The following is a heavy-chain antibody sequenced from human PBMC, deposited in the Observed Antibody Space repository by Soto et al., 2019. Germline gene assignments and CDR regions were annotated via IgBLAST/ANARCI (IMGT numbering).Heavy chain of an antibody. J-gene: IGHJ3*02. CDR2: INGRGST. Sequence: PSETLSLTCAVYGGSFSGDYWSWIRQPPGKGLEWIGEINGRGSTKYNPSLKSRVTMSVDPSKNQFSLKLSSVTAADTAVYYCARDPFAMVRGVPIHAFDIWGQGTMVTLSS. CDR1: GGSFSGDY. D-gene: IGHD3-10*01. CDR3: ARDPFAMVRGVPIHAFDI. V-gene: IGHV4-34*01.